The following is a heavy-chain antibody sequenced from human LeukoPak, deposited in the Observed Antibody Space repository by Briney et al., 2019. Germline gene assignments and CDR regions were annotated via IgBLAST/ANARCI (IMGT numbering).Heavy chain of an antibody. CDR2: IIPIFGTA. CDR3: ARVTYTKQQPELWGVVGEFDY. CDR1: GGTFSSYA. D-gene: IGHD6-13*01. J-gene: IGHJ4*02. V-gene: IGHV1-69*13. Sequence: ASVKVSCKASGGTFSSYAISWVRQAPGQGLEWMGGIIPIFGTANYAQKFQGRVTITADESTSTAYMELSSLRSEDTAVYYCARVTYTKQQPELWGVVGEFDYWGQGTLVTVSS.